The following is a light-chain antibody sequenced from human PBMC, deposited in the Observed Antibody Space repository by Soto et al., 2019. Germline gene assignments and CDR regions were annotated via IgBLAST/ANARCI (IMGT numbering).Light chain of an antibody. V-gene: IGLV2-23*03. Sequence: QSALTQPASVSGSPGQSITISCTGSSSDGGTYNLVSWYQQHPDKAPKLMIYEGSKRPSGVSNRFSGSKSGNTASLTISGLQAEDEADYYCCSYAGSSTFEVFGGGTKLTVL. CDR2: EGS. CDR1: SSDGGTYNL. CDR3: CSYAGSSTFEV. J-gene: IGLJ2*01.